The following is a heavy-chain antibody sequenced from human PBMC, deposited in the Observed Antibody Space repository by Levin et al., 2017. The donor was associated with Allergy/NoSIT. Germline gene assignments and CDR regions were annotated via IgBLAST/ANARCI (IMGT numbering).Heavy chain of an antibody. D-gene: IGHD2-15*01. CDR2: IYHSGPT. CDR3: ARAGSISGGTYHFDN. CDR1: GGSISSAGYY. J-gene: IGHJ4*02. Sequence: SETLSLTCTVSGGSISSAGYYWTWIRQHPGKGLEWIGYIYHSGPTYYNPSLKSRVTMSLDTSKNQFSLNLNSVTAADTADYYCARAGSISGGTYHFDNWGQGTLVTVSS. V-gene: IGHV4-31*03.